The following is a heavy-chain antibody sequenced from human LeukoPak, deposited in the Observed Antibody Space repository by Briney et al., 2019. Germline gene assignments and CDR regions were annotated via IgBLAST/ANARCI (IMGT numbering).Heavy chain of an antibody. CDR2: ITGSGVTT. CDR1: GLTFSSYV. J-gene: IGHJ4*02. CDR3: AKEIYYYID. D-gene: IGHD3-9*01. Sequence: PGGSLRLSCAASGLTFSSYVMTWVRQALGKGLGWVSGITGSGVTTYYADSVKGRFTISRDNSKNTLYLQMNSLRADDTAVYYCAKEIYYYIDWGQGTLVTVSS. V-gene: IGHV3-23*01.